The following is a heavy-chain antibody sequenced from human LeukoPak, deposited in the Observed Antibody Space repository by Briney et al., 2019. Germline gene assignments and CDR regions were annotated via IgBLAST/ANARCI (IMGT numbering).Heavy chain of an antibody. Sequence: GGSLRLSCAASGLTVSSTYMSWVRKAPGKGLGWVSVIYSGGSTYYADSAKVRFTISRNNSKNTQYLQMNSLRADDTAVYYCARGHYGFWSGYYSDYWGQGTLVTVSS. CDR2: IYSGGST. CDR3: ARGHYGFWSGYYSDY. J-gene: IGHJ4*02. D-gene: IGHD3-3*01. CDR1: GLTVSSTY. V-gene: IGHV3-66*02.